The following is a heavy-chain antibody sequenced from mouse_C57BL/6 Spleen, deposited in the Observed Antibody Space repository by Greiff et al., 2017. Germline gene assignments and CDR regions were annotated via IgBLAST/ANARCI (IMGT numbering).Heavy chain of an antibody. Sequence: EVKVVESGGGLVQPKGSLKLSCAASGFTFNTYAMHWVRRAPGKGLEWVARIRSKSSNYATYYADSVKDRFTISRDDSQSMLYLQMNNLKTEDTAMYYCVREGNSHYYGSSPRARAMDYWGQGTSVTVSS. CDR1: GFTFNTYA. CDR3: VREGNSHYYGSSPRARAMDY. D-gene: IGHD1-1*01. J-gene: IGHJ4*01. CDR2: IRSKSSNYAT. V-gene: IGHV10-3*01.